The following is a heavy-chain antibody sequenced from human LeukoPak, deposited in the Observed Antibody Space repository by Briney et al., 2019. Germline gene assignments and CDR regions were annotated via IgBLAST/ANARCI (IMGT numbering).Heavy chain of an antibody. V-gene: IGHV3-21*01. CDR1: GFTYSSYT. CDR3: ARAYYDRSGSITDGVDY. J-gene: IGHJ4*02. D-gene: IGHD3-22*01. Sequence: PGWSLRLSRAASGFTYSSYTLNWVRQAPAKGREWVSSIGTSSFNIYYADSVKGRFTVSRDNAKNSLYLQMNSLRAEDTAVYYCARAYYDRSGSITDGVDYWGQGTLVTVSS. CDR2: IGTSSFNI.